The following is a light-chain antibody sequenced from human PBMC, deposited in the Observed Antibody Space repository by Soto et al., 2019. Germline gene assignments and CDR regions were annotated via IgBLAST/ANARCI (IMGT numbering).Light chain of an antibody. J-gene: IGKJ1*01. CDR1: QGIRHY. Sequence: DIQITQSPSSLSASVGDRVTITCRASQGIRHYLAWYQQKPGKVPKLLIYEASNLQSGVPSRLRGGGSGTEFTLTISSXQPEDVATYYCQNFDSAPQTFGQGTKVDIK. CDR2: EAS. CDR3: QNFDSAPQT. V-gene: IGKV1-27*01.